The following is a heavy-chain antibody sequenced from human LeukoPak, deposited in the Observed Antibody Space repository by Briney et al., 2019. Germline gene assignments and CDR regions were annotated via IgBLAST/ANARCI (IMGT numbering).Heavy chain of an antibody. CDR3: AKSQSHFVVVVAAITPDY. J-gene: IGHJ4*02. D-gene: IGHD2-15*01. CDR2: ISGSGGSI. CDR1: GFTFSSYA. V-gene: IGHV3-23*01. Sequence: GGSLRLSCAASGFTFSSYAMSWVRQAPGKGLEWVSAISGSGGSIYYADSVKGRFTISRDNSKNTLYLQMNSLRAEDTAVYYCAKSQSHFVVVVAAITPDYWGQGTLDTVSS.